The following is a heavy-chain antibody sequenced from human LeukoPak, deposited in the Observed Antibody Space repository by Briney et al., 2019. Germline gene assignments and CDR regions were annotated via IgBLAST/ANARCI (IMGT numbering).Heavy chain of an antibody. CDR3: ARDLAPANYGDLEPLDS. CDR1: GXSFSGYY. J-gene: IGHJ4*02. Sequence: PSETLSLTCAVYGXSFSGYYWSWIRQPPGKGLEWIGEINHSGSTNYNPSLKSRVTLSVDTSKNQFSLKLSSVTAADTAVYYCARDLAPANYGDLEPLDSWGQGTLVTVSS. CDR2: INHSGST. V-gene: IGHV4-34*01. D-gene: IGHD4-17*01.